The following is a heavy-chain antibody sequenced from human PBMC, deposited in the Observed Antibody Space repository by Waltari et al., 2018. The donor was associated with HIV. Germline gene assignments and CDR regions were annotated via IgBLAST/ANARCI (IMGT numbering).Heavy chain of an antibody. J-gene: IGHJ6*02. CDR3: ARVTTVTGDSYFYYGMDV. V-gene: IGHV1-2*06. Sequence: QVQLVQSGAEVRKPGASVKVSCKASGYTFTGYYLHWVRQAPGQGLEWMGRIKPNSGCTNYAQKFQARFTMTRDTSIGAAYMELSSLRPNDTSVYYCARVTTVTGDSYFYYGMDVWGQGTTVTVSS. D-gene: IGHD4-17*01. CDR1: GYTFTGYY. CDR2: IKPNSGCT.